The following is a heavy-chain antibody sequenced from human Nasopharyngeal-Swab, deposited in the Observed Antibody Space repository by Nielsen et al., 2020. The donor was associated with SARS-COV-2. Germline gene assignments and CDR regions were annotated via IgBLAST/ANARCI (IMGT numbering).Heavy chain of an antibody. Sequence: VRQAPGKGLEWVSAISGSGGSTYYADSVKGRFTISRDNSKNTLYLQMNSLRAEDTAVYYCANPCGSGSYYSYWGQGTLVTVSS. CDR2: ISGSGGST. D-gene: IGHD3-10*01. V-gene: IGHV3-23*01. CDR3: ANPCGSGSYYSY. J-gene: IGHJ4*02.